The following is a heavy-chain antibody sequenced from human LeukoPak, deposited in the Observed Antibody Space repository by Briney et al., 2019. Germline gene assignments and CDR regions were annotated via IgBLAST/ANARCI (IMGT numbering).Heavy chain of an antibody. V-gene: IGHV3-21*04. CDR1: GFTFNSYG. CDR2: ISTSSSYI. Sequence: GGSLRLSCAASGFTFNSYGMHWVRQAPGKGLEWVSSISTSSSYIYYADSVKGRFTISRDNSKNTLYLQMNSLRAEDTAVYYCAKSALLRYFDWLPHYYYMDVWGKGTTVTISS. CDR3: AKSALLRYFDWLPHYYYMDV. J-gene: IGHJ6*03. D-gene: IGHD3-9*01.